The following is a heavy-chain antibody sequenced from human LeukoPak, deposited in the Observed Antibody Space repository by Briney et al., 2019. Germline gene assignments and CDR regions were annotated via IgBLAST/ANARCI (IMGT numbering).Heavy chain of an antibody. CDR3: AKGNWNQYDY. V-gene: IGHV4-39*01. Sequence: SETLSLTCIVSGGSISSGTYYWGWIRQPPGKGLEWIGSIYYSGSTYYNPSLKSRVTISVDTSKNQFSLKLSSVTAADTAVYYCAKGNWNQYDYWGQGTLVTVSS. D-gene: IGHD1-20*01. CDR1: GGSISSGTYY. J-gene: IGHJ4*02. CDR2: IYYSGST.